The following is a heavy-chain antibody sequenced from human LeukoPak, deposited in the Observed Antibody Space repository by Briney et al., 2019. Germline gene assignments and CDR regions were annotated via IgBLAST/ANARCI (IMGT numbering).Heavy chain of an antibody. Sequence: SETLSLTCTVSGGSISSSSYYWGWIRQPPGKGLEWIGSVYYSGSTYYNPSLKSRVTISVDTSKNQFSLKLSSVTAADTAVYYCARRGSSSWYGYWGQGTLVTVSS. CDR1: GGSISSSSYY. J-gene: IGHJ4*02. V-gene: IGHV4-39*01. CDR3: ARRGSSSWYGY. CDR2: VYYSGST. D-gene: IGHD6-13*01.